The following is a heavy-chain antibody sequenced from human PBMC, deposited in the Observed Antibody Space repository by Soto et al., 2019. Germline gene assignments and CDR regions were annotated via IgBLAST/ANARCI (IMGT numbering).Heavy chain of an antibody. CDR1: GGSVSSGSYY. CDR2: IYYSGST. J-gene: IGHJ4*02. D-gene: IGHD3-3*01. Sequence: PSETLSLTCTVSGGSVSSGSYYWSWIRQPPGKGLEWIGYIYYSGSTNYNPSLKSRVTISVDTSKNQFSLKLSSVTAADTAVYYCARADYDFWSGYLDYWGQGTLVTVSS. V-gene: IGHV4-61*01. CDR3: ARADYDFWSGYLDY.